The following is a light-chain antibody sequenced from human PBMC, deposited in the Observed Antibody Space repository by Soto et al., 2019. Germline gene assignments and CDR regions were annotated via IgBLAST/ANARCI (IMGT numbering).Light chain of an antibody. Sequence: DIQMTQSPSTLSAGVGDRVTITCRASQRINTYLNWYQQKPGKAPTLLIYAASNLQSGVPSRFSGGGSWTDFTLTINTLQPDDFATYFCQQCYTSPRTFGQGTKVEIK. CDR2: AAS. V-gene: IGKV1-39*01. J-gene: IGKJ1*01. CDR3: QQCYTSPRT. CDR1: QRINTY.